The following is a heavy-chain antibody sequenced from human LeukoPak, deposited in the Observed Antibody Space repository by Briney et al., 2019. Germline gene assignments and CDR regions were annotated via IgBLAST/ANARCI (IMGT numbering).Heavy chain of an antibody. CDR3: ARIMTQQMVFDY. CDR1: GFSFSSYE. CDR2: ISASGTLT. J-gene: IGHJ4*02. D-gene: IGHD6-13*01. Sequence: TGGSLRLSCAASGFSFSSYEMNWVRQAPGKGLEWISYISASGTLTHYADSVKGRFTISRDNAKNSLYLQMNSLRAEDTAVYYCARIMTQQMVFDYWGQGTLVTVSS. V-gene: IGHV3-48*03.